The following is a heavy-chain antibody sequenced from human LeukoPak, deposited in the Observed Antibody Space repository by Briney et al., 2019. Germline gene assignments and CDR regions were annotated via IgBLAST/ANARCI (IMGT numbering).Heavy chain of an antibody. J-gene: IGHJ5*02. V-gene: IGHV1-18*01. CDR1: GYTFTTYA. CDR3: AREKAASSS. D-gene: IGHD2-2*01. Sequence: ASVKVSCKASGYTFTTYAMHWVRQAPGQRLEWMGWISAYNGNTNYAQKLQGRVTMTTDTSTSTAYMELRSLRSDDTAVYYCAREKAASSSWGQGTLVTVSS. CDR2: ISAYNGNT.